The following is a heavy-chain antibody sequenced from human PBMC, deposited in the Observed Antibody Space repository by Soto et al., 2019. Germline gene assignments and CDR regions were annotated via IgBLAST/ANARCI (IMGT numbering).Heavy chain of an antibody. CDR1: GGTFSSYA. CDR3: AAFYCSSTSCYEGRHYYYGMDV. J-gene: IGHJ6*02. D-gene: IGHD2-2*01. V-gene: IGHV1-69*01. Sequence: QVQLVQSWAAVKKPGSSVKVSCKASGGTFSSYAISWVRQAPGQGLEWMGGILPIFGTANYAQKFQGRVTITAEESTSTASMELSSLRSEDTAVYYCAAFYCSSTSCYEGRHYYYGMDVWGQGPTVTVSS. CDR2: ILPIFGTA.